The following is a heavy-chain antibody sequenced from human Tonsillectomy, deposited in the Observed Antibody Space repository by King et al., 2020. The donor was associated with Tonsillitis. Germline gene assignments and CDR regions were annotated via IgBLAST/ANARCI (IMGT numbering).Heavy chain of an antibody. CDR2: IKEDGSEK. Sequence: VQLVETGGGLVQPGGSLRLSCAASGFTFSSYWMSWVRQAPGKGLEWVANIKEDGSEKYYVDSVKGRFTISRDNAKNSLYLQMNSLRADDTAVYYCARGLIQLWPFDYWGQGTLVTVSS. J-gene: IGHJ4*02. CDR1: GFTFSSYW. CDR3: ARGLIQLWPFDY. D-gene: IGHD5-18*01. V-gene: IGHV3-7*03.